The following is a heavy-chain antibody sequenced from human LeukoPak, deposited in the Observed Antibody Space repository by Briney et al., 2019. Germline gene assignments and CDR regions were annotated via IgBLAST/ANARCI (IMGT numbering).Heavy chain of an antibody. J-gene: IGHJ4*02. CDR2: IIPIFGTA. Sequence: GASVKVSCKASGGTFSSYAISWVRQAPGQGLEWMGGIIPIFGTANYAQKFQGRVTITTDESTSTAYMELSSLRAEDTAVYYCASPTSGDRDYWGEGTLVTVSS. D-gene: IGHD2/OR15-2a*01. V-gene: IGHV1-69*05. CDR3: ASPTSGDRDY. CDR1: GGTFSSYA.